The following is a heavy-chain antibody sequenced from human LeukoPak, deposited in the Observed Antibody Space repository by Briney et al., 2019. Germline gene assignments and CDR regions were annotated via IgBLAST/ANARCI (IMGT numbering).Heavy chain of an antibody. V-gene: IGHV3-21*01. CDR3: AGTSTSSYYYYYMDV. D-gene: IGHD2-2*01. CDR1: GFTFSSYS. J-gene: IGHJ6*03. Sequence: GGSLRLSCAASGFTFSSYSMNWVRQAPGKGLEWVSSISSSSSYIYYADSVKGRFTISRDNAKNSLYLQMNSLRAEDTAVYYCAGTSTSSYYYYYMDVWGKGTTVTVSS. CDR2: ISSSSSYI.